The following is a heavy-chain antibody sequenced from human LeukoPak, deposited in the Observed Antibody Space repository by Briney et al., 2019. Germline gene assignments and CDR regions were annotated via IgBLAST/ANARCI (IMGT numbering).Heavy chain of an antibody. CDR2: IYYSGST. CDR3: ARDPRYSSSAHVFDI. V-gene: IGHV4-39*07. J-gene: IGHJ3*02. D-gene: IGHD6-6*01. CDR1: GGSISSSSYY. Sequence: SETLSLTCTVSGGSISSSSYYWGWIRQPPGKGLEWIGSIYYSGSTYYNPSLKSRVTISQDTSKNQVSLKLSSVTAADTAVYYCARDPRYSSSAHVFDIWGQGTMVTVSS.